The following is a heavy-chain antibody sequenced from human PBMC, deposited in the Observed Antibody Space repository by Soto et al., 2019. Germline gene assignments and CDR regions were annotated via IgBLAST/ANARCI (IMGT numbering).Heavy chain of an antibody. Sequence: GSLRLSCAASGFTFSDYYMSWIRQAPGKGLEWVSYISSSGSTIYYADSVKGRFTISRDNAKNSLYLQMNSLRAEDTAVYYCARSSSCGGDCYFDAFDIWGQGTMVTVSS. J-gene: IGHJ3*02. CDR3: ARSSSCGGDCYFDAFDI. CDR1: GFTFSDYY. D-gene: IGHD2-21*01. V-gene: IGHV3-11*01. CDR2: ISSSGSTI.